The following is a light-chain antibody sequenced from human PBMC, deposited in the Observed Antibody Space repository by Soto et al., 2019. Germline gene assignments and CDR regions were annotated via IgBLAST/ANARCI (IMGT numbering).Light chain of an antibody. CDR3: SSYAGSSNV. J-gene: IGLJ1*01. V-gene: IGLV2-14*01. Sequence: QSALTQPASVSGSPGQSITISCTGTGSDVGGYDYVSWYQHHPGKAPKVMIYEVTNRPSGVSNRSSGSKSGNTASLTVSGLQAEDEADYYCSSYAGSSNVFGTGTKVTV. CDR2: EVT. CDR1: GSDVGGYDY.